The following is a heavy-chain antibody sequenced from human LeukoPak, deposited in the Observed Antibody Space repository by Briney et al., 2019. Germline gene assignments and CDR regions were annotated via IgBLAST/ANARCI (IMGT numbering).Heavy chain of an antibody. CDR2: IYYSGST. J-gene: IGHJ4*02. Sequence: SETLSLTFTGSCDSISTSNSYWGWIRHPPGKGLEWIGSIYYSGSTYSNRSLKSRVTISVDTSKNQFSLKLSSVTAADTAVYYCARGDHDYSSSWYYFDCWGQGNLVTVSS. CDR1: CDSISTSNSY. V-gene: IGHV4-39*07. CDR3: ARGDHDYSSSWYYFDC. D-gene: IGHD6-13*01.